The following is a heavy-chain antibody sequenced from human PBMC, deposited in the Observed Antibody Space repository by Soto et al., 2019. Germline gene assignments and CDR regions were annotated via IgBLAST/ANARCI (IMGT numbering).Heavy chain of an antibody. D-gene: IGHD3-16*02. CDR1: GYTFTSYG. J-gene: IGHJ4*02. CDR3: ARGADYDYIWGSYPHRHFDY. V-gene: IGHV1-18*01. CDR2: ISAYNGNT. Sequence: ASVKVSCKASGYTFTSYGISWVRQAPGQGLEGMGWISAYNGNTNYAQKLQGQVTISADKSISTAYLQGSSLKASDTAMYYCARGADYDYIWGSYPHRHFDYWGQGTLVTVSS.